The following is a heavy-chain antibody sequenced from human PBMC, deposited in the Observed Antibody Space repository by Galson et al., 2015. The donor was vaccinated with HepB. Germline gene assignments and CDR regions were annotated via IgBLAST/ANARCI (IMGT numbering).Heavy chain of an antibody. CDR3: GKEANYGGHLVTEY. D-gene: IGHD4-23*01. Sequence: SLRLSCAASGFTFSSYGMHWVRQAPGKGLECVAAISYDGSNQYYADFVKGRFTIARDNSKNTLSLQMNSLRAEDTAVYYCGKEANYGGHLVTEYWGQGTLATVSS. J-gene: IGHJ4*02. CDR1: GFTFSSYG. CDR2: ISYDGSNQ. V-gene: IGHV3-30*18.